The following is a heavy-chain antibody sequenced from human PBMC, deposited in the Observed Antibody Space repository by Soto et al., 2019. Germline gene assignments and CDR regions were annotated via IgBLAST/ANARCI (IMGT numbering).Heavy chain of an antibody. D-gene: IGHD1-20*01. CDR2: IFSNDEK. CDR1: GFSLSNARMG. J-gene: IGHJ4*02. V-gene: IGHV2-26*01. Sequence: QVTLKESGPVLVKPTETLTLTCTVSGFSLSNARMGVSWIRQPPGKALEWLAHIFSNDEKSHSTSLKSRITISKDTSKSQVVLTMTSMDPVDTATYYCARIVFGDNWNDGPLWGQGTLVTVSS. CDR3: ARIVFGDNWNDGPL.